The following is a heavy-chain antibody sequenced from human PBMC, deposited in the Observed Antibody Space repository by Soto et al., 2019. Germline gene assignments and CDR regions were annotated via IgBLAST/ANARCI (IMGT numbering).Heavy chain of an antibody. D-gene: IGHD3-10*01. CDR3: ARRANPYYYGSGTDLGWFDP. CDR2: IIPIFGTA. V-gene: IGHV1-69*06. CDR1: GGTFSSYA. J-gene: IGHJ5*02. Sequence: SVKVSCKASGGTFSSYAISWVRQAPGQGLEWMGGIIPIFGTANYAQKFQGRVTITADKSTSTAYMELSSLRSEDTAVYYCARRANPYYYGSGTDLGWFDPWGQGTLVTVSS.